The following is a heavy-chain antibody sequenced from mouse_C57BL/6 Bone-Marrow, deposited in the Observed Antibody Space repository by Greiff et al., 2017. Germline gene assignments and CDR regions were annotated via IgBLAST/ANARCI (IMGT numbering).Heavy chain of an antibody. CDR1: GFNIKDDY. Sequence: EVMLVESGAELVRPGASVKLSCTASGFNIKDDYMHWVKQRPEQGLEWIGWIDPENGDTEYASKFQGKATITADTSSTTAYLQLSSLTSEDTAVYYCTTPIYYDYDLDYWGQGTTLTVSS. J-gene: IGHJ2*01. D-gene: IGHD2-4*01. CDR3: TTPIYYDYDLDY. CDR2: IDPENGDT. V-gene: IGHV14-4*01.